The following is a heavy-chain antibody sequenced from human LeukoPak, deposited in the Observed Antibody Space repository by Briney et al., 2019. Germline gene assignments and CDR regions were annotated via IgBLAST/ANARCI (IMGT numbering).Heavy chain of an antibody. CDR2: MNPNSGNT. D-gene: IGHD4-17*01. CDR1: GYTFTSYD. J-gene: IGHJ2*01. CDR3: ASREHSYGDYVEWYFDL. Sequence: ASVKVSCKASGYTFTSYDINWVRQATGQRLEWMGWMNPNSGNTGYAQKFQGRVTITRNTSISTAYMELSSLRAEDTAVYYCASREHSYGDYVEWYFDLWGRGTLVTVSS. V-gene: IGHV1-8*03.